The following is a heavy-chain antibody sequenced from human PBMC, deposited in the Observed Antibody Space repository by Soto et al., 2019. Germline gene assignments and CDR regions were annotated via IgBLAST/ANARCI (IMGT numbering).Heavy chain of an antibody. Sequence: EVQLVESGGGLVKPGGSLRLSCAASGFTFSTYTMNWVRQAPGKRLEWVSSITSSSSYIYYADSVKGRFTISRDNAKNSLYLQMNSLRAEDTAVYYCARDGEHCSSTKCYLDYWGQGALVTVSS. V-gene: IGHV3-21*01. J-gene: IGHJ4*02. D-gene: IGHD2-2*01. CDR2: ITSSSSYI. CDR3: ARDGEHCSSTKCYLDY. CDR1: GFTFSTYT.